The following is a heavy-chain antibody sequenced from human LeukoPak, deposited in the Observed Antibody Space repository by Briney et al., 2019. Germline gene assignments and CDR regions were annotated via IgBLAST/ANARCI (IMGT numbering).Heavy chain of an antibody. V-gene: IGHV3-7*01. CDR3: SRSLDY. J-gene: IGHJ4*02. Sequence: PGGSLRLSCAASGFPFSDYWMDWVRQAPGKGMEWAANINQDGNIQYYADSVKGRFTISRNNAKNSLSLQMYSLRAEDTAIYFCSRSLDYLGQGALVTVSS. CDR2: INQDGNIQ. CDR1: GFPFSDYW.